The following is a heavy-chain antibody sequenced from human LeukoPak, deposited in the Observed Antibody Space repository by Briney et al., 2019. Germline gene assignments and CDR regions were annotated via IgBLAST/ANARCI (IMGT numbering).Heavy chain of an antibody. CDR1: GGSISSSSYY. CDR3: ARHDLTMVRGVTKYNWFDP. D-gene: IGHD3-10*01. V-gene: IGHV4-39*01. CDR2: IYYSGST. Sequence: PSETLSLTCTVSGGSISSSSYYWGWIRQPPGKGLEWIGSIYYSGSTYYNPSLKSRVTISVDTSKNQFSLKLSSVTAADTAVYYCARHDLTMVRGVTKYNWFDPWGQGTLVTVSS. J-gene: IGHJ5*02.